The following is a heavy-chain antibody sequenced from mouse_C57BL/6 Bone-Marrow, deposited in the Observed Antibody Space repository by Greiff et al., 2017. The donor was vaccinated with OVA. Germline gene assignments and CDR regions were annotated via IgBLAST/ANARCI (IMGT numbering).Heavy chain of an antibody. V-gene: IGHV1-19*01. D-gene: IGHD1-1*01. CDR1: GYTFTDYY. J-gene: IGHJ2*01. CDR3: AREFYYYGSSWVYYFDY. CDR2: INPYNGGT. Sequence: EVQLQQSGPVLVKPGASVKMSCKASGYTFTDYYMNWVKQSHGKSLEWIGVINPYNGGTSYNQKFKGKATLTVDKSSSTAYMELNSLTSEDSAVYYCAREFYYYGSSWVYYFDYWGQGTTLTVSS.